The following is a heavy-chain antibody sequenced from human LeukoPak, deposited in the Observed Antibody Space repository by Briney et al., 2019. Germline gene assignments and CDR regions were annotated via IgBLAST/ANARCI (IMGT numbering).Heavy chain of an antibody. CDR3: VRELAT. CDR1: GFSFSGHG. CDR2: IRYDGSNE. Sequence: PGGSLRLSCAASGFSFSGHGMHWVRQAPGKGLEWVAFIRYDGSNEYYADSVKGRFTISRDNAKNSLYLQMNSLRAEDTAVYYCVRELATWGQGTLVTVSS. V-gene: IGHV3-30*02. D-gene: IGHD6-6*01. J-gene: IGHJ4*02.